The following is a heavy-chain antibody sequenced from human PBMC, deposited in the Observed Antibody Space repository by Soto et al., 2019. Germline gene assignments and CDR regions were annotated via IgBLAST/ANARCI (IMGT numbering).Heavy chain of an antibody. Sequence: ASVKVSCKASGGTFSSYAISWVRQAPGQGLEWMGGIIPIFGTANYAQKFQGRVTITADESTSTAYMELSSLRSEDTAVYYCASSGSYYNKDYWGQGTLVTVSS. CDR1: GGTFSSYA. CDR3: ASSGSYYNKDY. D-gene: IGHD3-10*01. V-gene: IGHV1-69*13. CDR2: IIPIFGTA. J-gene: IGHJ4*02.